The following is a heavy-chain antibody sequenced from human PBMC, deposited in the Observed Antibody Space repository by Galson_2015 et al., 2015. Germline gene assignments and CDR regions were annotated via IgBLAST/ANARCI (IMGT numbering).Heavy chain of an antibody. D-gene: IGHD2-15*01. Sequence: SLRLSCAASGFTFSSYGMHWVRQAPGKGLEWVAVIWYDGSNKYYADSVKGRFTISRDNSKNTLYLQMNSLRAEDTAVYYCARLNGYCSGGSCYGGGNLDYWGQGTLVTVSS. CDR2: IWYDGSNK. J-gene: IGHJ4*02. CDR1: GFTFSSYG. CDR3: ARLNGYCSGGSCYGGGNLDY. V-gene: IGHV3-33*01.